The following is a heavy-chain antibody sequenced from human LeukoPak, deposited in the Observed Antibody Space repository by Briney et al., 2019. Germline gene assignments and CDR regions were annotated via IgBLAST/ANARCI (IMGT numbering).Heavy chain of an antibody. CDR2: IIPIFGTA. J-gene: IGHJ5*02. CDR3: ASLAVAGIWRGWFDP. CDR1: GGTFSSSA. D-gene: IGHD6-19*01. V-gene: IGHV1-69*13. Sequence: SVKVSCKASGGTFSSSAISSVRQAPGQGLEWMGGIIPIFGTASYAQKFQGRVTITADESTSTAYMELSSLRSEDTAVYYCASLAVAGIWRGWFDPWGQGTLVTVSS.